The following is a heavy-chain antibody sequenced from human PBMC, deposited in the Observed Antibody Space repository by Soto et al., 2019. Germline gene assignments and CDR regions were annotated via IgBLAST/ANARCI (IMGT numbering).Heavy chain of an antibody. CDR1: GFTFTSSA. CDR2: IVVGSGNT. V-gene: IGHV1-58*01. J-gene: IGHJ6*04. D-gene: IGHD2-15*01. Sequence: SVKVSCKASGFTFTSSAVQWVRQARGQRLEWIGWIVVGSGNTNYAQKFQERVTITRDMSTSTAYMELSSLRSEDTAVYYCAALGQLLPHYHYGMDVWGKGTTVTVAS. CDR3: AALGQLLPHYHYGMDV.